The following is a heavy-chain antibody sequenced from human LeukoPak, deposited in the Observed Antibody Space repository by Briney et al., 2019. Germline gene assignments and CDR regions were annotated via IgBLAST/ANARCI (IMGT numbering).Heavy chain of an antibody. CDR1: GGSISSGGYS. V-gene: IGHV4-30-2*01. CDR2: IYHSGST. D-gene: IGHD2-2*01. CDR3: ARGLLAI. J-gene: IGHJ4*02. Sequence: SQTLSLTCAVSGGSISSGGYSWSWIRQPPGKGLEWIGYIYHSGSTYYNPSLKSRVTISVDRSKNQFSLKLSSVTAADTAVYYCARGLLAIWGQGTLVTVSS.